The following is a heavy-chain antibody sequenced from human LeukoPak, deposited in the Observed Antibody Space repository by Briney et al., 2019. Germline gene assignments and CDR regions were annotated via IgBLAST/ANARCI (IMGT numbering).Heavy chain of an antibody. CDR2: IYYSGST. CDR1: GGSISSSSYY. J-gene: IGHJ6*03. V-gene: IGHV4-39*01. Sequence: SETLSLTCTVSGGSISSSSYYWGWIRQPPGKGLEWKGTIYYSGSTYYNPSLKSRVTISVDTSKNQFSLKLNSVTAADTAVYYCARHQDYYYYYMDVWGKGTTVTVSS. CDR3: ARHQDYYYYYMDV.